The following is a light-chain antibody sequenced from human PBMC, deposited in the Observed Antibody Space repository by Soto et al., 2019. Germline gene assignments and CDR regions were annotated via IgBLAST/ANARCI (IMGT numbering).Light chain of an antibody. Sequence: EFVLTQSPGTLSLSPGERATLSCRASQTVRNNYLAWYQQKPGQAPRLLIYDASSRATGIPDRFSGSGSGTDFSLTISRLEPEDFAVYYCQQFVESPYTFGQGTKLEIK. J-gene: IGKJ2*01. CDR1: QTVRNNY. V-gene: IGKV3-20*01. CDR2: DAS. CDR3: QQFVESPYT.